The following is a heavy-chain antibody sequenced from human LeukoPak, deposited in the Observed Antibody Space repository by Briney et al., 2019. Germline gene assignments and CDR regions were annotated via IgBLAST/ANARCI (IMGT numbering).Heavy chain of an antibody. CDR3: AREGVTTGFDY. Sequence: GGSLRLSCAASGFTFSSYSMNWVCQAPGKGLEWVSSISSSSSYIYYADSVKGRFTISRDNAKNSLYLQMNSLRAEDTAVYYCAREGVTTGFDYWGQGTLVTVSS. CDR1: GFTFSSYS. D-gene: IGHD4-17*01. V-gene: IGHV3-21*01. CDR2: ISSSSSYI. J-gene: IGHJ4*02.